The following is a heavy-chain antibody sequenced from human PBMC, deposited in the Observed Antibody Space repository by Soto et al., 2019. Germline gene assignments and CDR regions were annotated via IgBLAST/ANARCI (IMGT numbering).Heavy chain of an antibody. CDR2: INHSGST. J-gene: IGHJ5*02. D-gene: IGHD5-18*01. V-gene: IGHV4-34*01. Sequence: NPSETLSLTCAVYGGSFSGYYWSWIRQPPGKGLEWIGEINHSGSTNYNPSLKSRVTISVDTSKNQFSLKLSSVTAADTAVYYCARGQLDTVNWFDPWCQGTLVTVSS. CDR3: ARGQLDTVNWFDP. CDR1: GGSFSGYY.